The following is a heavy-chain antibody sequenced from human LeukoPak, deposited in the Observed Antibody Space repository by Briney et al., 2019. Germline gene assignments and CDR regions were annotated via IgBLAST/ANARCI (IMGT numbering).Heavy chain of an antibody. CDR1: DGSIRYYY. J-gene: IGHJ3*01. D-gene: IGHD4-23*01. CDR3: AGIDNGGRGDAFDV. CDR2: IYTSGST. V-gene: IGHV4-4*07. Sequence: SETLSLTCIVSDGSIRYYYWSWIRQPAGKGLEWIGRIYTSGSTNYNPSLKSRVTMSIDTSKKQFSLKLTSVTAADTAVYYCAGIDNGGRGDAFDVWGQGTMVTVSS.